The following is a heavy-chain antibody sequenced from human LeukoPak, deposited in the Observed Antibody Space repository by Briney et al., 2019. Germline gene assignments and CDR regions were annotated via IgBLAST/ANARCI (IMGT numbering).Heavy chain of an antibody. CDR3: ARDPSGSSSWVRFGY. CDR2: IKRDGSAI. D-gene: IGHD6-13*01. V-gene: IGHV3-7*01. CDR1: GFIFSSYW. J-gene: IGHJ4*02. Sequence: PGGSLRLSCAASGFIFSSYWMTWVRQAPGKGLEWVANIKRDGSAINYVDSVKGRFTISRDNAKNSLYLQMSSLRAEDTAVYYCARDPSGSSSWVRFGYWGQGTLVTVSS.